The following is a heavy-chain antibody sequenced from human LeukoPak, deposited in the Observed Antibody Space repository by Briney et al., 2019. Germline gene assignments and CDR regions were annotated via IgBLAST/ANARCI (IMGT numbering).Heavy chain of an antibody. D-gene: IGHD3-16*01. V-gene: IGHV4-59*01. Sequence: SETLSLTCTVSGGSISSYYWSWIRQPPGKGLEWIGYIYYSGSTNYNPSLKSRVTISVDTSKNQFSLKLSSVTAADTAVYYCAKETSQKGAHYMDVWGKGTTVTISS. CDR1: GGSISSYY. J-gene: IGHJ6*03. CDR3: AKETSQKGAHYMDV. CDR2: IYYSGST.